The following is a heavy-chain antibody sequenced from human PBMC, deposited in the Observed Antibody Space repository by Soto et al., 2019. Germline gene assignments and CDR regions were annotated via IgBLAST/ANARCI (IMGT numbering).Heavy chain of an antibody. CDR3: AKDGSGSGRDY. V-gene: IGHV3-30*18. Sequence: QVQLVASGGGVVQPGRSLRLSCAASGFTFSSYGMHWVRQAPGKGLEWVAVISYDGSNKYYADSVKGRFTISRDNSKNTLYLQMNSLRAEDTAVYYCAKDGSGSGRDYWGQGTLVTVSS. J-gene: IGHJ4*02. D-gene: IGHD1-26*01. CDR1: GFTFSSYG. CDR2: ISYDGSNK.